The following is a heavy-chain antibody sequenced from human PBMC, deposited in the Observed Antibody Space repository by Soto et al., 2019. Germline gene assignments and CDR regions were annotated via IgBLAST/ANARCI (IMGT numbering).Heavy chain of an antibody. CDR2: ISAYNGNT. CDR1: GYTFTSYG. D-gene: IGHD3-10*01. V-gene: IGHV1-18*01. J-gene: IGHJ4*02. Sequence: QVQLVQSGAEVKKPGASVKVSCKASGYTFTSYGISWVRQAPGQGLEWMGWISAYNGNTNYAQKLQGRVTMTTDTSPTKAYMELRRLRSDGTAVYYCAREYYYGSEPWYWSQGTLVTVAS. CDR3: AREYYYGSEPWY.